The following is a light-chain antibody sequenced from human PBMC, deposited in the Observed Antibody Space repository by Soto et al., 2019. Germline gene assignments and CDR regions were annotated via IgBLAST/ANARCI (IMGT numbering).Light chain of an antibody. V-gene: IGKV3-20*01. CDR1: QTITGRS. J-gene: IGKJ1*01. Sequence: IVLTQSPGTLSLSPGERATLSCRASQTITGRSLAWYQQKPGQAPRLLITSISTRATGIPDRFSGSGSGADFTLTITRLEPEDFAVYYCQQLQXSRTFGQGTKVDIK. CDR2: SIS. CDR3: QQLQXSRT.